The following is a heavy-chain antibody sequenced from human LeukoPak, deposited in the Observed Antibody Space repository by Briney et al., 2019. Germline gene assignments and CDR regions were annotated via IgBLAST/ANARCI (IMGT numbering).Heavy chain of an antibody. CDR2: ISSGSSAI. J-gene: IGHJ4*02. Sequence: PGGSLRLSCAASGFTFSSYSMNWVRQPPGKGLEWVSYISSGSSAIYYADSVKGRFTISRDNAKSSLYLQMNSLRAEDTAVYYCARDSRQQLPHWGRGTLVTVSS. V-gene: IGHV3-48*01. CDR3: ARDSRQQLPH. CDR1: GFTFSSYS. D-gene: IGHD6-13*01.